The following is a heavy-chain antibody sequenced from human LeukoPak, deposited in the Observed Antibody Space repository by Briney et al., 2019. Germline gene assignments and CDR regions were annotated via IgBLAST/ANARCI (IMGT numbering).Heavy chain of an antibody. CDR3: ARDFRVGWLDNYYYYGMDV. CDR2: IYCSGST. J-gene: IGHJ6*02. V-gene: IGHV4-31*03. Sequence: SQTLSLTCTVSGGSISSGGYYWSWIRQHPGKGLEWIGYIYCSGSTYYNPSLKSRVTISVDTSKNQFSLKLSSVTAADTAVYYCARDFRVGWLDNYYYYGMDVWGQGTTVTVSS. D-gene: IGHD3-22*01. CDR1: GGSISSGGYY.